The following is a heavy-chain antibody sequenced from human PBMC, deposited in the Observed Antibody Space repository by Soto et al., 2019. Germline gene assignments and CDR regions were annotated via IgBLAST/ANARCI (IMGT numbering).Heavy chain of an antibody. CDR3: TKGYCISTTCYRSWFAP. CDR1: GGSVSSSTYS. D-gene: IGHD2-2*01. V-gene: IGHV4-39*01. CDR2: IYSSENT. J-gene: IGHJ5*02. Sequence: SETLSLTCTVSGGSVSSSTYSWGWIRQSPGQGLEWIGTIYSSENTYYNPSLVSRVTISVDTSTNQFSLNLRSVTAADTAVYYCTKGYCISTTCYRSWFAPWGQGTLVTVSS.